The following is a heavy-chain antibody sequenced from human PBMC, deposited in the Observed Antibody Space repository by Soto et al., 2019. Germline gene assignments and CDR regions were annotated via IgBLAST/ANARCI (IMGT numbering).Heavy chain of an antibody. V-gene: IGHV4-39*01. CDR2: IYYSGST. J-gene: IGHJ6*02. D-gene: IGHD1-26*01. Sequence: ETLSLTCTVSGGSISSSSYYWGWIRQPPGKGLEWIGSIYYSGSTYYNPSLKSRVTISVDTSKNQFSLKLSSVTATDTAVYYCATLGNGMDVWGQGTTVTVSS. CDR1: GGSISSSSYY. CDR3: ATLGNGMDV.